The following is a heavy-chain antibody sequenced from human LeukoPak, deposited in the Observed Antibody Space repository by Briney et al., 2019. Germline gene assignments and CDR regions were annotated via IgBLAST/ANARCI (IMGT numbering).Heavy chain of an antibody. V-gene: IGHV3-7*01. D-gene: IGHD3-10*01. Sequence: GGSLRLSCAASGFTFRDYWMTWVRQAPGKGLEWVANIKHDGSEKHYVDSVKGRFTISRDNVQKSMFLQMNSLRVEDTAVYYCATDPPCGSTNYNYWGHGVLVTVSP. CDR3: ATDPPCGSTNYNY. CDR2: IKHDGSEK. J-gene: IGHJ4*01. CDR1: GFTFRDYW.